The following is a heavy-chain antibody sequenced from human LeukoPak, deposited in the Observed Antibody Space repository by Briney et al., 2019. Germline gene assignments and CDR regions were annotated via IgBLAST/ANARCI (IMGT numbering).Heavy chain of an antibody. J-gene: IGHJ4*02. CDR3: ARDPDYYDSSGQNDY. CDR1: GGTFSSYA. V-gene: IGHV1-69*04. CDR2: IIPILGIA. Sequence: SVKVSCKASGGTFSSYAISWVRQAPGQGLEWMGRIIPILGIANYVQKFQGRVTITADKSTSTAYMELSSLRSEDTAVYYCARDPDYYDSSGQNDYWGQGTLVTVSS. D-gene: IGHD3-22*01.